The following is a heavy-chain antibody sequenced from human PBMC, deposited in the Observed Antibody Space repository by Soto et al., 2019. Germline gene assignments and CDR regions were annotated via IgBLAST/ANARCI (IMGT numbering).Heavy chain of an antibody. Sequence: SETLSLTCTVSGGSISISTYYWGWIRQPPGKRLERIGSIYYSGSTYYNPSLKSRVTISVDTSKNQFSLKLSSVTAEDTAVYYCAKRGSSSTFDYWGQGTLVTVSS. D-gene: IGHD6-6*01. CDR1: GGSISISTYY. J-gene: IGHJ4*02. CDR2: IYYSGST. V-gene: IGHV4-39*07. CDR3: AKRGSSSTFDY.